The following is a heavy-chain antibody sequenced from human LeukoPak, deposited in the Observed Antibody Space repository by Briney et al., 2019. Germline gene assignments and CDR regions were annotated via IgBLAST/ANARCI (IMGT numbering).Heavy chain of an antibody. CDR1: GYTFTSYG. J-gene: IGHJ4*02. CDR2: ISGYNGNT. CDR3: ARGGDYGAFYFDY. V-gene: IGHV1-18*01. Sequence: GASVKVSCKASGYTFTSYGISWVRQAPGKGLEWMGWISGYNGNTNYAQKLQGRVTMTTDTSTSTVYMELSSLRSEDTDVYYCARGGDYGAFYFDYWGQGTLVTVSS. D-gene: IGHD3-16*01.